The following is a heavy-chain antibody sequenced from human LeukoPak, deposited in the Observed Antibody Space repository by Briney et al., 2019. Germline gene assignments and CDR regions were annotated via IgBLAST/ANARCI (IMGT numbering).Heavy chain of an antibody. V-gene: IGHV3-20*04. CDR2: INWNGGST. CDR3: ARDFNPAGYSSGWSTCAF. Sequence: GGSLRLSCAASGFTFEVHGMSWVRQAPGKGLEWVSGINWNGGSTGFADSVKGRFTISRDNAKNSLYLQMNSLRAEDTAVYYCARDFNPAGYSSGWSTCAFWGQGTPVTVSS. CDR1: GFTFEVHG. J-gene: IGHJ1*01. D-gene: IGHD6-19*01.